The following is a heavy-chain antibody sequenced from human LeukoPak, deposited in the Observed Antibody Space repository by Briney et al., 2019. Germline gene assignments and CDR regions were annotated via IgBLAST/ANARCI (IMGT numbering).Heavy chain of an antibody. CDR2: IRSKAYGGTT. CDR3: TTLRYFDWLSYFDY. V-gene: IGHV3-49*04. J-gene: IGHJ4*02. Sequence: GGSLRLSCTASGFTFGDYAMSWVRRPPGKGLEWVGFIRSKAYGGTTEYAASVKGRFTISRDDSKSIAYLQMNSLKTEDTAVYYCTTLRYFDWLSYFDYWGQGTLVTVSS. D-gene: IGHD3-9*01. CDR1: GFTFGDYA.